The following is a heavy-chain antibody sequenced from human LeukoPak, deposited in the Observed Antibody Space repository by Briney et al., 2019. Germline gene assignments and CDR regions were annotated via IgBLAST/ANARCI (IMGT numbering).Heavy chain of an antibody. CDR2: ITGSGSST. V-gene: IGHV3-23*01. D-gene: IGHD3-22*01. CDR3: AKRGVVIRVILVGFHKEAYYFDS. Sequence: PGGSLRLSCAASGFTFSSCAMSWVRQAPGKGLEWVAGITGSGSSTDYADFVKGRLTISRDNSKNTLYLQMNSLRAEDTAVYFCAKRGVVIRVILVGFHKEAYYFDSWGQGALVTVSS. CDR1: GFTFSSCA. J-gene: IGHJ4*02.